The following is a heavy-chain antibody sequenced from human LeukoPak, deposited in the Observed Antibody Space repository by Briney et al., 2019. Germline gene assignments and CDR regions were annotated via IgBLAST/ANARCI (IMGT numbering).Heavy chain of an antibody. Sequence: PGGSLRLSCAASGFTFSSYWMHWVRQAPGKGLVWVSRINSDGRSTNYADSVKGRFTISRDNAKNTLYLQMNSLRAEDTAVYYCAKEGYYDFWSGYYDYWGQGTLVTVSS. D-gene: IGHD3-3*01. V-gene: IGHV3-74*01. CDR3: AKEGYYDFWSGYYDY. CDR1: GFTFSSYW. CDR2: INSDGRST. J-gene: IGHJ4*02.